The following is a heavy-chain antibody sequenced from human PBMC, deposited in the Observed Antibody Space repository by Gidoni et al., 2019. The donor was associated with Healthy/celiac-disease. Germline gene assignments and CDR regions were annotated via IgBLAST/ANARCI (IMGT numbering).Heavy chain of an antibody. CDR3: ANSRRTVWSVDY. Sequence: QVQLVESGGGVVQPGRSLRLSCAASGFTFSSYGMHWVRQAPGKGLEWVAVISYDGSNKYYADSVKGRFTISRDNSKNTLYLQMNSLRAEDTAVYYCANSRRTVWSVDYWGQGTLVTVSS. V-gene: IGHV3-30*18. D-gene: IGHD4-17*01. CDR1: GFTFSSYG. J-gene: IGHJ4*02. CDR2: ISYDGSNK.